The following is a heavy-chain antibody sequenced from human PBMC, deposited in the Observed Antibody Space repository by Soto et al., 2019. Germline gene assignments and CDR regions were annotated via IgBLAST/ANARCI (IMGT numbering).Heavy chain of an antibody. Sequence: GSLRLSCAASGFTFSSYAMHWVRQAPGKGLEYVSAISSNGGSTYYADSVKGRFTISRDNSKNTLYLQMGSLRAEDMAVYYCAREWLSRTPNYWGQGTLVTVSS. V-gene: IGHV3-64*02. D-gene: IGHD3-22*01. CDR2: ISSNGGST. J-gene: IGHJ4*02. CDR3: AREWLSRTPNY. CDR1: GFTFSSYA.